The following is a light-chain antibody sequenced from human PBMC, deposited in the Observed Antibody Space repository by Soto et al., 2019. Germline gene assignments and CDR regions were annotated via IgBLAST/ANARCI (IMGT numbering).Light chain of an antibody. CDR1: QFVSSN. CDR3: QQYHNWPFT. CDR2: ETT. J-gene: IGKJ4*01. Sequence: EFVLTQSPGTLSLTPGERATLSCRASQFVSSNLAWYQQKPGQAPRLLIYETTTRASGVPGRFSGSGSGTEFTLTVSGLQSEDVAVYYCQQYHNWPFTFGGGANV. V-gene: IGKV3D-15*01.